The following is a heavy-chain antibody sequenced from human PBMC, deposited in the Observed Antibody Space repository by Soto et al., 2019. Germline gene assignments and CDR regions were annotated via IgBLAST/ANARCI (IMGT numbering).Heavy chain of an antibody. CDR1: GYSFTSYW. CDR2: MYPGDSNT. Sequence: GESLKISCKGSGYSFTSYWIGWVRQMPGKGLEWMGIMYPGDSNTRYSPSFQGQVTISADKSINTAYLQWSSLKASDTALYYCTRHTGLDSSGAYDYWGQGTLLTVSS. J-gene: IGHJ4*02. D-gene: IGHD3-22*01. CDR3: TRHTGLDSSGAYDY. V-gene: IGHV5-51*01.